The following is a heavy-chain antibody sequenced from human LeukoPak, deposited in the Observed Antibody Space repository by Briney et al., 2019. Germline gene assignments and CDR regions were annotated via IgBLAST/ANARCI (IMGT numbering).Heavy chain of an antibody. CDR1: GGSISSGDYY. D-gene: IGHD3-22*01. J-gene: IGHJ4*02. Sequence: SETLSLTCTVSGGSISSGDYYWSWIRQPPGKGLEWIGYIYYSGSTYYNPSLKSRVTISVDKSKNQFSLKLSSVTAADTAVYYCASDYYDSSGYNYFDYWGQGTLVTVSS. V-gene: IGHV4-30-4*01. CDR2: IYYSGST. CDR3: ASDYYDSSGYNYFDY.